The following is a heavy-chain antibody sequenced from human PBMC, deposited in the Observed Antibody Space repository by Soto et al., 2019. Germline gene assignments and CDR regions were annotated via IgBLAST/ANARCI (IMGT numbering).Heavy chain of an antibody. V-gene: IGHV3-30*18. CDR3: AKFYGSGSYYVGLGPHDAFDI. CDR1: GFTFSSYG. J-gene: IGHJ3*02. Sequence: PGGSLRLSCAASGFTFSSYGMHWVRQAPGKGLEWVAVISYDGSNKYYADSVKGRFTISRDNSKNTLYLQMNSLRAEDTAVYYCAKFYGSGSYYVGLGPHDAFDIWGQGTMVTVSS. CDR2: ISYDGSNK. D-gene: IGHD3-10*01.